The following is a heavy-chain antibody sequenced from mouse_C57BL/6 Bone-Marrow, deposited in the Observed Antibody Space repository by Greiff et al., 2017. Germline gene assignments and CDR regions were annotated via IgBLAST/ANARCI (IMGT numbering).Heavy chain of an antibody. J-gene: IGHJ1*03. CDR1: GYTFTSYW. D-gene: IGHD1-1*01. CDR2: IYPGSGST. CDR3: ARDVYYYGRGYWYVDV. Sequence: VKLVESGAELVKPGASVKMSCKASGYTFTSYWITWVKQRPGQGLEWIGDIYPGSGSTNYNEKFKSKATLTVDTSSSTAYMQLSSLTSEDSAVYYCARDVYYYGRGYWYVDVWGTGTTVTVSS. V-gene: IGHV1-55*01.